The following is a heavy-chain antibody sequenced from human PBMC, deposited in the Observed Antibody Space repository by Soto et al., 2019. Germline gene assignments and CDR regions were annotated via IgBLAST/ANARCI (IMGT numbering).Heavy chain of an antibody. V-gene: IGHV3-48*03. CDR3: VTSLSGYYYNY. CDR1: GFTFSSYE. D-gene: IGHD3-22*01. CDR2: ISTSGTTT. J-gene: IGHJ4*02. Sequence: EVQLVESGGGLVQPGGSLRLSCAASGFTFSSYEMMWVRQAPGKGLEWVSYISTSGTTTYYADSVRGRFTISRDNAKNSLDLQMNSLRAEDTAVYYCVTSLSGYYYNYWGQGTLVTVSS.